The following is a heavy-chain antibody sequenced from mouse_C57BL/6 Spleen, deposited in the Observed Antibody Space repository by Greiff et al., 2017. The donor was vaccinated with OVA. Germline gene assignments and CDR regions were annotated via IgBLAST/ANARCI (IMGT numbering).Heavy chain of an antibody. CDR3: ARSGQLRLRDD. D-gene: IGHD3-2*02. CDR1: GYTFTSYW. J-gene: IGHJ2*01. CDR2: IDPSDSYT. Sequence: VQLQQPGAELVKPGASVKLSCKASGYTFTSYWMQWVKQRPGQGLEWIGEIDPSDSYTNYNQKFKGKATLTVDTSSSTAYMQLSSLTAEDAAVYYWARSGQLRLRDDWGKGTTLTVSS. V-gene: IGHV1-50*01.